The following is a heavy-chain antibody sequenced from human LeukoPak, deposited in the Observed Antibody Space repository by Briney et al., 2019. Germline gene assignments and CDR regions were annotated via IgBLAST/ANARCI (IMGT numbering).Heavy chain of an antibody. CDR2: IYTSGST. Sequence: PSQTLSLTCTVSGGSISSGSYYWSWIRQPAGKGLEWIGRIYTSGSTSYNPSLKSRVTISVVTSKNQFSLKLSSVTAADTAVYYCAREALVAPFDYWGQGTLVTVSS. CDR3: AREALVAPFDY. D-gene: IGHD5-12*01. CDR1: GGSISSGSYY. J-gene: IGHJ4*02. V-gene: IGHV4-61*02.